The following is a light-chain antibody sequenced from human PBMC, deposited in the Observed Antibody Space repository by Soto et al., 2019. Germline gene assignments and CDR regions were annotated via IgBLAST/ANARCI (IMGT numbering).Light chain of an antibody. V-gene: IGKV3-15*01. J-gene: IGKJ5*01. Sequence: EVVMTQSPATLPVSLGERATLSCRASQSVSSNVAWYQQKPGLAPRLLIHTSATRATGIPARFSGRGSGTFFTLTIGGLQSEDFATYYCQQYDNWPPTTFGQGTRL. CDR2: TSA. CDR3: QQYDNWPPTT. CDR1: QSVSSN.